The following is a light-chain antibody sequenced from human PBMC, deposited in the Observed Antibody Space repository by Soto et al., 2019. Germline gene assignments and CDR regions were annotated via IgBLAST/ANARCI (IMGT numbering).Light chain of an antibody. Sequence: EIVLTQSPGTLSLSPGERATLSCRASQGVSSSYLDWYQQKPDQPPRLLIYGASSRATGIPDRFSGSGSGTDFTLTITRLEPEDFAVYYCQHYRTSFGGGTKVEIK. V-gene: IGKV3-20*01. CDR3: QHYRTS. CDR1: QGVSSSY. J-gene: IGKJ4*01. CDR2: GAS.